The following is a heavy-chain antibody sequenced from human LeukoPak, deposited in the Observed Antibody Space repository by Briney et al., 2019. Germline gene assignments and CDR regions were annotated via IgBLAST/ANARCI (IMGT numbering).Heavy chain of an antibody. CDR2: IYYSGST. J-gene: IGHJ2*01. CDR3: ARRGGQLGASTRVVNWYFDL. D-gene: IGHD1-26*01. V-gene: IGHV4-39*07. CDR1: GGSISSGDYY. Sequence: SETLSLTCTVSGGSISSGDYYWSWIRQPPGKGLEWIGSIYYSGSTNYNPSLKSRVTMSVDTSKNQFSLKLSSVTAADTAVYYCARRGGQLGASTRVVNWYFDLWGRGTLVTVSS.